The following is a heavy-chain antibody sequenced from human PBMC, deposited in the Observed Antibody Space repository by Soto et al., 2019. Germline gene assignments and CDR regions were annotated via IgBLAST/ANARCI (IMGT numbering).Heavy chain of an antibody. V-gene: IGHV1-69*08. CDR3: ARDRGGATHYYYYYGMDV. CDR1: GGTFSSYT. CDR2: IIPILGIA. D-gene: IGHD1-26*01. Sequence: QVQLVQSGAEVKKPGSSVKVSCKASGGTFSSYTISWVRQAPGQGLEWMGRIIPILGIANYAQKFQGRVTITADKSTSTADMELSSLRSEDTAVYYCARDRGGATHYYYYYGMDVWGQGTTVTVSS. J-gene: IGHJ6*02.